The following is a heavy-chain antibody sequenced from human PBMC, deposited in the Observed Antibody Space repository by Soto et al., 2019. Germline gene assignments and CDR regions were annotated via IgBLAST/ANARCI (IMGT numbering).Heavy chain of an antibody. J-gene: IGHJ6*02. D-gene: IGHD3-10*01. CDR1: GYTFTSYG. CDR3: ARVDYGSGIDYGMDV. Sequence: QVQLVQSGAEVKKPGASVKVSCKASGYTFTSYGISWVRQAPGQGLEWMGWISAYNGNTNYAQKLQGRVTMTTDTATSTAYMELRSLSSDDTAVYYCARVDYGSGIDYGMDVWGQGTTVTVSS. CDR2: ISAYNGNT. V-gene: IGHV1-18*01.